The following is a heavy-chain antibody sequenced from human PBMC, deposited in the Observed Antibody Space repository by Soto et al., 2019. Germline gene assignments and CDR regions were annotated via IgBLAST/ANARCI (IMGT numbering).Heavy chain of an antibody. CDR2: IYYSGST. CDR1: GGSISSYY. J-gene: IGHJ6*03. V-gene: IGHV4-59*01. D-gene: IGHD2-2*01. CDR3: ARGYCSSTSCYVNYYYYMDV. Sequence: PSETLSLTCTVSGGSISSYYWSWIRQPPGKGLEWIGYIYYSGSTNYNPSLKSRVTISVDTSKNQFSLKLSSVTAADTAVYYCARGYCSSTSCYVNYYYYMDVWGKGTTVTVSS.